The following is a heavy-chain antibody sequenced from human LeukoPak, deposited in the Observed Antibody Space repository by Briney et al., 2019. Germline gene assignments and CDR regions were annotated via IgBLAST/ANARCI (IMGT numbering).Heavy chain of an antibody. CDR1: GFTFSHYG. CDR2: IWSDGTNQ. J-gene: IGHJ4*02. V-gene: IGHV3-33*03. CDR3: AKDAQRGFDYSNSLEQ. D-gene: IGHD4-11*01. Sequence: PGMSLILSCEASGFTFSHYGMHWARQAPVKGLKSVAVIWSDGTNQYYADSVKGRFTISRDNFKNTVTLQMHSLRAEETAVYYCAKDAQRGFDYSNSLEQWGQGSLVTVSS.